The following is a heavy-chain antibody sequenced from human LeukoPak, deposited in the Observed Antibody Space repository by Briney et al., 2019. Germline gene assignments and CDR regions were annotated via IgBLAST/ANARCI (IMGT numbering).Heavy chain of an antibody. D-gene: IGHD3-22*01. CDR1: GFTFSSYA. V-gene: IGHV3-23*01. J-gene: IGHJ3*02. Sequence: GGSLRLSCAASGFTFSSYAMSWVRQAPGKGLEWVSAISGSGGSTYYADSVKGRFTTSRDNSKNTLYLQMNSLRAEDTAVYYCAKDLGDNNYYDSSGYLAFDIRGQGTMVTVSS. CDR3: AKDLGDNNYYDSSGYLAFDI. CDR2: ISGSGGST.